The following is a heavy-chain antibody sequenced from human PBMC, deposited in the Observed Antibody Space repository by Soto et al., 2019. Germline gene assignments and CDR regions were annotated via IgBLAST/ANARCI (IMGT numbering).Heavy chain of an antibody. Sequence: RLSCAASGLNFGLSFMIWMRQRPGKGLEWVSFISHNSDYTNYADSVRGRFTISRDSDKSSIYLQMNSLRADGTAVYYCARGFMIYYFDYWGQGTLVTVSS. CDR1: GLNFGLSF. CDR2: ISHNSDYT. V-gene: IGHV3-11*06. D-gene: IGHD3-16*01. CDR3: ARGFMIYYFDY. J-gene: IGHJ4*02.